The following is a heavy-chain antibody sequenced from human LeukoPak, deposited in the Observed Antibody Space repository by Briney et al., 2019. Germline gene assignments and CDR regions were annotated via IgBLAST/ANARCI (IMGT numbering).Heavy chain of an antibody. D-gene: IGHD1-7*01. CDR2: IYPGDSDT. V-gene: IGHV5-51*01. Sequence: GESLKISCKASGYSFTNYWIGWVRQMPGKGLGCMGIIYPGDSDTRYRPSFQGQVTISADKSISTAYLQWSSLKASDIAMYYCARLGELSFDYWGQGTLVTVSS. J-gene: IGHJ4*02. CDR1: GYSFTNYW. CDR3: ARLGELSFDY.